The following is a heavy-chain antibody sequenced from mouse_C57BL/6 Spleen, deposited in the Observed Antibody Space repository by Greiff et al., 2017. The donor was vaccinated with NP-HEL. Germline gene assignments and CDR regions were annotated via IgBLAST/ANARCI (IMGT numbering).Heavy chain of an antibody. CDR1: GFTFSDYY. CDR2: INYDGSST. CDR3: ARDRADWYFDV. Sequence: EVQLQESEGGLVQPGSSMKLSCTASGFTFSDYYMAWVRQVPEKGLEWVANINYDGSSTYYLDSLKSRFIISGDNAKNILYLQMSSQKSEDTATYYGARDRADWYFDVWGTGTTVTVSS. J-gene: IGHJ1*03. V-gene: IGHV5-16*01. D-gene: IGHD6-1*01.